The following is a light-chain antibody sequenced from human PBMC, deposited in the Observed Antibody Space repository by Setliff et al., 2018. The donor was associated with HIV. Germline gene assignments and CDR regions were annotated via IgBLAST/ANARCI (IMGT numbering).Light chain of an antibody. Sequence: SVLTQPASVSGSPGQSITISCTGTSSYIGRYNLVSWYQQYPGKATKLMIYQATKRPSVVSNRFSGPKSCNTGSLTISGLQAEDEADYYCCSNTGSDSYVIGSGTKVTVL. J-gene: IGLJ1*01. CDR1: SSYIGRYNL. V-gene: IGLV2-23*01. CDR2: QAT. CDR3: CSNTGSDSYV.